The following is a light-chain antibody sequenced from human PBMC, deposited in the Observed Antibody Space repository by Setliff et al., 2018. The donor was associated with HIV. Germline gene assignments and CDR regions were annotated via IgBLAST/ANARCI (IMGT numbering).Light chain of an antibody. CDR2: DTA. CDR1: TGPVTKSQY. CDR3: LLSYTATRRV. Sequence: QAVVTQEPSLTVSLGDTVTLTCASNTGPVTKSQYPSWFQQKSGQAPRPLIYDTANRQSWAPARFSGSLLGGKAALILSGAQSEDEADYYCLLSYTATRRVFGTGTKVTLL. V-gene: IGLV7-46*01. J-gene: IGLJ1*01.